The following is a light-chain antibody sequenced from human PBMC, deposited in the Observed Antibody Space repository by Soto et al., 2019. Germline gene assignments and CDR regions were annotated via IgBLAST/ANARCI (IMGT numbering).Light chain of an antibody. CDR1: QSVSTNY. CDR3: QQYGGSIT. CDR2: ASS. V-gene: IGKV3-20*01. J-gene: IGKJ5*01. Sequence: EIVLTQSPGTLSLYPGETATLSCRASQSVSTNYLAWYRQAPGQSPRLLIYASSRRATGIPDRFSGSGSGTDFTLTISRLEPEDFAVYYCQQYGGSITFGQGTRLEIE.